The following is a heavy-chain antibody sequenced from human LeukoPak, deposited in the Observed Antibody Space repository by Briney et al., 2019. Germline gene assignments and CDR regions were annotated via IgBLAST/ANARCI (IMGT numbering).Heavy chain of an antibody. J-gene: IGHJ4*02. CDR3: ARFYGDYDLYDY. Sequence: SETLSLTCTVSGGAISTYYWTWIRQPPEKGLEWIGYIHYSGSTNYNPSLQSRVTISLDTSKNQFSLKLSSVTAADTAVYYCARFYGDYDLYDYWGQGTLVTVSS. D-gene: IGHD4-17*01. V-gene: IGHV4-59*01. CDR2: IHYSGST. CDR1: GGAISTYY.